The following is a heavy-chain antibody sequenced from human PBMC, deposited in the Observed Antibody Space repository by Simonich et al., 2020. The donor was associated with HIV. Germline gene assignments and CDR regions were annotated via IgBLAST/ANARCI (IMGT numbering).Heavy chain of an antibody. V-gene: IGHV4-34*01. J-gene: IGHJ4*02. CDR2: INHSGST. CDR1: GGSFSGYY. CDR3: ARRHPTTVTTPYFDY. Sequence: QVQLQQWGAGLLKPSETLSLTCAVYGGSFSGYYWSWIRQPPGKWLAWIGEINHSGSTNYNPSLKSRVTISVDTSKNQFSLKLSSVTAADTAVYYCARRHPTTVTTPYFDYWGQGTLVTVSS. D-gene: IGHD4-17*01.